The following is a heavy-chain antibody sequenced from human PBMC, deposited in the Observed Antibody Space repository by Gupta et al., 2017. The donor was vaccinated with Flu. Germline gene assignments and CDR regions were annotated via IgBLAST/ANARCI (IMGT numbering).Heavy chain of an antibody. CDR3: ARAGSYRFDY. J-gene: IGHJ4*01. CDR2: INIDGSTT. D-gene: IGHD1-26*01. Sequence: EVQLVESGGGLVQPGGSLRLSCAASDFTFSSYWMHWVRQAPGKGLVWVSRINIDGSTTNYADSVEGRFTISRDNAKNTLYLEMNSLRAEDTAVYYCARAGSYRFDYWGHGTLVTVSS. CDR1: DFTFSSYW. V-gene: IGHV3-74*01.